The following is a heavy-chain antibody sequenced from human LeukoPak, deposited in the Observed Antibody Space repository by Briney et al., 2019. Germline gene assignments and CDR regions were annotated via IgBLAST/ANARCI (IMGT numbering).Heavy chain of an antibody. J-gene: IGHJ3*02. CDR2: IYYSGST. CDR1: GGSISSYY. Sequence: SETLSLTCTVSGGSISSYYWSWIRQPPGKGLEWIGYIYYSGSTNYNPSLKSRVTISVDTSKNQFSLKLSSVTAADTAVYYCAREGGTVVRGVPAAFDIWGQGTMVTVSS. CDR3: AREGGTVVRGVPAAFDI. V-gene: IGHV4-59*01. D-gene: IGHD3-10*01.